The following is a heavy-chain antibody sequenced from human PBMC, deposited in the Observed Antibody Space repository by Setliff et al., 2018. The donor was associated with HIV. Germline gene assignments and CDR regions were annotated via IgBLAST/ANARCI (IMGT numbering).Heavy chain of an antibody. D-gene: IGHD3-10*01. CDR3: ARDGSGILRGTFDI. V-gene: IGHV1-69*13. J-gene: IGHJ3*02. CDR2: IVAAFGST. CDR1: GDTFRMDT. Sequence: GASVKVSCKASGDTFRMDTISWLRQAPGHGPEWMGGIVAAFGSTTYAQKFQGRVRITADASTSTVYMELRSLTPEDTAVYYCARDGSGILRGTFDIWGQGTLVTVSS.